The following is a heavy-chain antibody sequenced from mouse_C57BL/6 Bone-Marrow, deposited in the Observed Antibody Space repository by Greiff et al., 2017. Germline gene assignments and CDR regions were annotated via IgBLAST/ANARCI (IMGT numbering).Heavy chain of an antibody. D-gene: IGHD1-1*01. J-gene: IGHJ2*01. CDR3: ARYLITTVVPYFDY. Sequence: VKLMESGPELVKPGASVKISCKASGYAFSSSWMNWVKQRPGKGLEWIGRIYPGDGDTNYNGKFKGKATLTADKSSSTAYMQLSSLTSEDSAVYFCARYLITTVVPYFDYWGQGTTLTVSS. V-gene: IGHV1-82*01. CDR2: IYPGDGDT. CDR1: GYAFSSSW.